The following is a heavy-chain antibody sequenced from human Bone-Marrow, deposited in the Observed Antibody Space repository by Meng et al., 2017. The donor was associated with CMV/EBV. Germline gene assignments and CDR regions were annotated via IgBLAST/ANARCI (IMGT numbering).Heavy chain of an antibody. Sequence: SETLSLTCAVSGSSVSRGYYWAWIRQPPGKRLEWIGSIADSRNTYYTPSLQSRLTISVDTSKNQFSLRLTSVTAADTAVYYCAREVGAPYFDMWGRGTMVTVSS. D-gene: IGHD1-26*01. V-gene: IGHV4-38-2*02. J-gene: IGHJ3*02. CDR3: AREVGAPYFDM. CDR2: IADSRNT. CDR1: GSSVSRGYY.